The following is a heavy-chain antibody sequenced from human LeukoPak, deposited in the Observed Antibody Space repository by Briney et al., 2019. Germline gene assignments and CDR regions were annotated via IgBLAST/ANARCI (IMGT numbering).Heavy chain of an antibody. D-gene: IGHD1-7*01. V-gene: IGHV4-61*02. J-gene: IGHJ5*02. Sequence: SETLSLTCTVSGGSISSGTYYWSWIRQPAGKGLEWIGRIYTSGSTNYNPSLKSRVTISVDTSKNQFSLKLSSVTAADTAVYYCARHPSNSLRWNSEPYNWFDPWGQGTLVTVSS. CDR2: IYTSGST. CDR1: GGSISSGTYY. CDR3: ARHPSNSLRWNSEPYNWFDP.